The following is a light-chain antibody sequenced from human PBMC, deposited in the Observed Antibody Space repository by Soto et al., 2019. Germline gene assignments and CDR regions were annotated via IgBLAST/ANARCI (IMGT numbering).Light chain of an antibody. J-gene: IGLJ2*01. Sequence: QAVVTQPPSASGTPGQRVTISCSGSNSNIGRNTVSWYQQVPGTAPKSLIYSDDQRPSGVPDRISGSRSGTSASLAISGLQSGDEADYYCAAWDDTLRARVFGGGTKLTVL. CDR3: AAWDDTLRARV. CDR1: NSNIGRNT. V-gene: IGLV1-44*01. CDR2: SDD.